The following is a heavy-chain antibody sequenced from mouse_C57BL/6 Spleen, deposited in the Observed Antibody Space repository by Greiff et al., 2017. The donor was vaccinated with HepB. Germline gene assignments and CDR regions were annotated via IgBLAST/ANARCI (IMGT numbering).Heavy chain of an antibody. CDR3: TITTVVATDY. V-gene: IGHV14-4*01. J-gene: IGHJ2*01. Sequence: VQLKESGAELVRPGASVKLSCTASGFNIKDDYMHWVKQRPEQGLEWIGWIDPENGDTEYASKFQGKATITADTSSNTAYLQPSSLTSEDTAVYYCTITTVVATDYWGQGTTLTVSS. CDR2: IDPENGDT. CDR1: GFNIKDDY. D-gene: IGHD1-1*01.